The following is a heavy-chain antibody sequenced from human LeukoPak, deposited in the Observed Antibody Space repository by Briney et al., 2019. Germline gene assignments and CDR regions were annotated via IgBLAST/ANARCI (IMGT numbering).Heavy chain of an antibody. CDR2: IYYSGST. CDR3: ARALLGRGRLGYGMDV. D-gene: IGHD3-16*01. Sequence: SETLSLTCTVSGGSISSGYYYWSWIRQPPGKGLEWIGYIYYSGSTYYNPSLKSRVTISVDTSKNQFSLKLSSVTATDTAVYYCARALLGRGRLGYGMDVWGQGTTVTVSS. V-gene: IGHV4-30-4*01. CDR1: GGSISSGYYY. J-gene: IGHJ6*02.